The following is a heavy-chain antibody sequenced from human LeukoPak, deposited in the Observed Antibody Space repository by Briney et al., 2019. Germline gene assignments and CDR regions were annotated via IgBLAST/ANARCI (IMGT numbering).Heavy chain of an antibody. V-gene: IGHV4-59*12. CDR2: IYYSGST. D-gene: IGHD2-2*01. CDR3: ARGPLSSTKANWFDP. CDR1: GGSISSYY. Sequence: SETLSLTCTVSGGSISSYYWSWIRQPPGKGLEWIGYIYYSGSTNYNPSLKSRVTISVDTSKNQFSLKLSSVTAADTAVYYCARGPLSSTKANWFDPWGQGTLVTVSS. J-gene: IGHJ5*02.